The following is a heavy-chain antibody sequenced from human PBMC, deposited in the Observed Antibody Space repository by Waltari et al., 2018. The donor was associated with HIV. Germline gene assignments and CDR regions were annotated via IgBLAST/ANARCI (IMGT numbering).Heavy chain of an antibody. CDR3: ARDGRGVIIVGAYYYGMDV. CDR1: GGTFSSYT. V-gene: IGHV1-69*08. J-gene: IGHJ6*02. D-gene: IGHD1-26*01. CDR2: IIPILGIA. Sequence: QVQLVQSGAEVKKPGSSVKVSCKASGGTFSSYTISWVRQAPGQGIEWMGRIIPILGIANYAQKFQGRVTITADKSTSTAYMELSSLRSEDTAVYYCARDGRGVIIVGAYYYGMDVWGQGTTVTVSS.